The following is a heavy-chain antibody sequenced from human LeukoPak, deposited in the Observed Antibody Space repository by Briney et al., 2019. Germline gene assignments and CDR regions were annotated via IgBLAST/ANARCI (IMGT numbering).Heavy chain of an antibody. Sequence: GGSLRLSCAASGFTFSSYSMNWVRQAPGKGLEWVSYISSSSSTIYYADSVKGRFTISRDNAKNSLYLQMNSLRAEDTAVYYCARAIAAPDYWGQGTLVTVSS. V-gene: IGHV3-48*01. CDR2: ISSSSSTI. CDR1: GFTFSSYS. D-gene: IGHD6-6*01. CDR3: ARAIAAPDY. J-gene: IGHJ4*02.